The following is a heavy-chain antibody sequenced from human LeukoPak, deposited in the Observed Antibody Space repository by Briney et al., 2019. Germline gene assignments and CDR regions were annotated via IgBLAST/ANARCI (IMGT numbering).Heavy chain of an antibody. V-gene: IGHV4-4*07. J-gene: IGHJ4*02. CDR3: ARALVVTPYFDY. CDR2: IHTSGST. Sequence: PSETLSLTCIVSGGSNGSRYWSWIRQPAGKGLEWIGRIHTSGSTNYNPSLKSRVTMSVDTSKNQFSLKLTSVTAADTAVYYCARALVVTPYFDYWGQGTLVTVSS. D-gene: IGHD2-21*02. CDR1: GGSNGSRY.